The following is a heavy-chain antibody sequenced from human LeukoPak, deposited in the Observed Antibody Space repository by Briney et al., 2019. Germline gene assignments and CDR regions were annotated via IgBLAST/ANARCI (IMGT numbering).Heavy chain of an antibody. D-gene: IGHD5-12*01. Sequence: SVKVSCKASGYTFISYGITWVRQAPGQGLEWMGGIIPIFGTANYAQKFQGRVTITADESTSTAYMELSSLRSEDTAVYYCARVGQDIGTPSFDYWGQGILVTVSS. V-gene: IGHV1-69*13. CDR1: GYTFISYG. CDR3: ARVGQDIGTPSFDY. J-gene: IGHJ4*02. CDR2: IIPIFGTA.